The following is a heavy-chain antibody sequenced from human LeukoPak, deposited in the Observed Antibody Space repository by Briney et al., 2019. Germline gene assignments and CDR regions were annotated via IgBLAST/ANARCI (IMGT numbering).Heavy chain of an antibody. D-gene: IGHD3-9*01. J-gene: IGHJ4*02. CDR3: ARGSRYHDWLSPLDS. Sequence: ASVKVSCKASGYTFTSYDINWVRQATGQGLEWMGWMNPNSGNTGYAQKFQGRVTITRNTSISTAYMELSRLRSDDTAVYYCARGSRYHDWLSPLDSWGQGTLVTVSS. CDR1: GYTFTSYD. V-gene: IGHV1-8*03. CDR2: MNPNSGNT.